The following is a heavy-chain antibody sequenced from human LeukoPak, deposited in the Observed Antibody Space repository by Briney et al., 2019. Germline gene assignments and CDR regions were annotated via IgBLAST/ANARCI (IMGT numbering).Heavy chain of an antibody. V-gene: IGHV3-66*01. J-gene: IGHJ4*02. CDR3: AGAGYDYNYSFDY. D-gene: IGHD3-3*01. Sequence: PGGSLGLSCAASGFTVNSNYMSWVRQAPGKGLEWVSFIYSGGSTTYADSVKDRFTISRDNSKNTLYLQMSSLRAEDTAVYYCAGAGYDYNYSFDYWGQGALATVSS. CDR1: GFTVNSNY. CDR2: IYSGGST.